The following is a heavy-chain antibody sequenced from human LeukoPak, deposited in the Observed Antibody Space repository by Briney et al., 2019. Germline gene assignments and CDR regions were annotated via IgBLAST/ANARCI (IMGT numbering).Heavy chain of an antibody. V-gene: IGHV4-59*01. Sequence: SETLSLTCTVSGGSINSYYWSWIRQPPGKGLQWIGYIYSSGSTNYNPSLKSRVTISVDTSRNQFSLKLSSVTAADTAVYYCAGEEAGGNSFDCWDQGSLVNV. CDR3: AGEEAGGNSFDC. J-gene: IGHJ4*02. CDR2: IYSSGST. CDR1: GGSINSYY. D-gene: IGHD4-23*01.